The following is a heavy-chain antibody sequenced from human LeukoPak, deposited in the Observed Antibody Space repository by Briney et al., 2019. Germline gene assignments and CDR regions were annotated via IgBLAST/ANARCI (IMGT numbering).Heavy chain of an antibody. Sequence: SETLSLTCAVYGGSFSGYYWSWIRQPPGKGLEWIGEINHSGSTNYNPSLKRRVTISVDTSKNQFSLKLSSVTAADTAVYYCARGKTYYYGSGSYGPPFDYWGQGTLVTVSS. CDR3: ARGKTYYYGSGSYGPPFDY. V-gene: IGHV4-34*01. J-gene: IGHJ4*02. CDR1: GGSFSGYY. CDR2: INHSGST. D-gene: IGHD3-10*01.